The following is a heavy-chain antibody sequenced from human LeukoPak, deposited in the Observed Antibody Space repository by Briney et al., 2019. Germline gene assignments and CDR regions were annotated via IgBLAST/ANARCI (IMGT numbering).Heavy chain of an antibody. D-gene: IGHD6-13*01. CDR3: AKRGIAAAASFDY. V-gene: IGHV3-23*01. J-gene: IGHJ4*02. CDR2: ISGNGDYT. Sequence: GGSLRLSCAASGFTFSSYAMSWVRRAPGKGLEWVSTISGNGDYTYYADSVKGRFTISRDNSKNTLYLQMNSLRADDTAVYYCAKRGIAAAASFDYWGQGTPVSVSS. CDR1: GFTFSSYA.